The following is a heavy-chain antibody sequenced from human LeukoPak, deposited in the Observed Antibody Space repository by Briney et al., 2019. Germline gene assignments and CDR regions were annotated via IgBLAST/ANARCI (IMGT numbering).Heavy chain of an antibody. D-gene: IGHD7-27*01. CDR2: IYYCGST. Sequence: SETLSLTCTVSGGSISSGDYYWSWIRQPPGKGLEWIGYIYYCGSTYYNPSLKSRVTISVDTSKNQFSLKLSSVTAADTAVYYCARADWGTGYYYYYMDVWGKGTTVTVSS. J-gene: IGHJ6*03. V-gene: IGHV4-30-4*08. CDR3: ARADWGTGYYYYYMDV. CDR1: GGSISSGDYY.